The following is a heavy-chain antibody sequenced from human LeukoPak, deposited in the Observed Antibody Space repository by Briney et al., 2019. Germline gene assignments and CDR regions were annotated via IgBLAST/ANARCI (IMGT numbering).Heavy chain of an antibody. CDR3: ASFDKYYYDSSGYYRLDY. V-gene: IGHV4-59*01. CDR2: IYYSGST. D-gene: IGHD3-22*01. Sequence: PSETLSLTCTVSGGSISSYYWRWIRQPPGKGLEWIGYIYYSGSTNYNPSLKSRVTISVDTSKNQFSLKLSSVIAADTAVYYCASFDKYYYDSSGYYRLDYWGQGTLVTVSS. J-gene: IGHJ4*02. CDR1: GGSISSYY.